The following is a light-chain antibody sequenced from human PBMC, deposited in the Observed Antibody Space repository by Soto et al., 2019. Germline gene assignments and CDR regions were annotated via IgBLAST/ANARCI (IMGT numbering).Light chain of an antibody. CDR2: AAS. V-gene: IGKV1-6*01. CDR1: QGIRID. CDR3: QQRSNWPSIT. Sequence: AIQMTQSPSSLSASVGDRVTITCRSSQGIRIDLGWYQQKPGKAPKLLIYAASTLQTGLPSRFSGSGSGTDFTLTINSLEPEDFAVYYCQQRSNWPSITFGQGTRLELK. J-gene: IGKJ5*01.